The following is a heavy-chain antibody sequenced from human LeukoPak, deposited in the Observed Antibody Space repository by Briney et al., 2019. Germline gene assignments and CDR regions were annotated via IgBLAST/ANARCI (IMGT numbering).Heavy chain of an antibody. CDR3: ARSRAAVVMGELIPSFYYGMDV. CDR1: GFTFSSYA. J-gene: IGHJ6*02. CDR2: IKLDGGER. D-gene: IGHD3-16*01. Sequence: GGSLRLSCAASGFTFSSYAMNWVRQVPGKGLEWVATIKLDGGERYYVDSVEGRFTISRDNGKTSVYLQMNSLRADDTAVYYCARSRAAVVMGELIPSFYYGMDVWGQGTTVTVSS. V-gene: IGHV3-7*03.